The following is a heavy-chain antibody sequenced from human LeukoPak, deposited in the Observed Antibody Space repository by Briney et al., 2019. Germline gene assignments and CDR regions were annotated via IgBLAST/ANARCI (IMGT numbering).Heavy chain of an antibody. CDR3: ARRVRFGEILYDY. CDR1: GFTFSSYS. V-gene: IGHV3-48*04. Sequence: GGSLRLSCAASGFTFSSYSMNWVRQAPGKGLEWVSYISSSSSTIYYADSVKGRFTISRDNAKNSLYLQMNSLRAEDTAVYYCARRVRFGEILYDYWGQGTLVTVSS. J-gene: IGHJ4*02. CDR2: ISSSSSTI. D-gene: IGHD3-10*01.